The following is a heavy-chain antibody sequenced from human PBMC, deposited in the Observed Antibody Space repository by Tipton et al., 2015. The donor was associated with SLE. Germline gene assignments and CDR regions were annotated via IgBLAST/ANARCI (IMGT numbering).Heavy chain of an antibody. J-gene: IGHJ4*02. CDR2: INHSGST. CDR1: GGSFSGYY. CDR3: ARDCTTGVCYTTSFDY. V-gene: IGHV4-34*01. Sequence: LRLSCAVYGGSFSGYYWTWIRQPPGKGLEWIGEINHSGSTNYNPSLKSRVTISIDTSKNQFSLRRSSVTAADTAVYYCARDCTTGVCYTTSFDYWGQGTLVTVSP. D-gene: IGHD2-8*01.